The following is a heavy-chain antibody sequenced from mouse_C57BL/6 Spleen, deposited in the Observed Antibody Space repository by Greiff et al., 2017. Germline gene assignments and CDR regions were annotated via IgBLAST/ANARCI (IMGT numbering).Heavy chain of an antibody. J-gene: IGHJ3*01. CDR2: SSSGSSTI. CDR1: GFTFSDYG. Sequence: EVQLVESGGGLVKPGGSLKLSCAASGFTFSDYGMHWVRQAPEKGLEWVAYSSSGSSTIYYADTVKGRFTISRDNAKNTLFLQMTSLRSEDTAMYYCARHCGSSSFAYWGQGTLVTVSA. CDR3: ARHCGSSSFAY. D-gene: IGHD1-1*01. V-gene: IGHV5-17*01.